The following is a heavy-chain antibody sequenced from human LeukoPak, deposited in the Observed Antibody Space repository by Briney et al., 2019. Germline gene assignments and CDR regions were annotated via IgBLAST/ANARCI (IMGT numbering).Heavy chain of an antibody. J-gene: IGHJ4*02. CDR3: ARTQKYYDLWSGMN. D-gene: IGHD3-3*01. CDR2: ISSSGSAD. Sequence: TGGSLRLSCAATGFTFSDYYMSWLRQAPGKGLEWISYISSSGSADYYADSVQGRFTVSRDNAKSSLYLQMNSLRAEDTAVYYCARTQKYYDLWSGMNWGQGTLVTVSS. CDR1: GFTFSDYY. V-gene: IGHV3-11*04.